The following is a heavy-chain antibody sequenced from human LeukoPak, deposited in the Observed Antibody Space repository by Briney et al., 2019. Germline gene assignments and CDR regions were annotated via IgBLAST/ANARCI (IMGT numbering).Heavy chain of an antibody. J-gene: IGHJ5*02. V-gene: IGHV1-69*04. D-gene: IGHD2-21*01. CDR2: IIPILGIA. CDR1: GGTFSSYA. CDR3: ARDVPPAYCGGDCYKLNWFDP. Sequence: ASGKVSCKASGGTFSSYAISWVRQAPGQGLEWMGRIIPILGIANYAQKFQGGVTITADKSTSTAYMELSSLRSEDTAVYYCARDVPPAYCGGDCYKLNWFDPWGQGTLVTVSS.